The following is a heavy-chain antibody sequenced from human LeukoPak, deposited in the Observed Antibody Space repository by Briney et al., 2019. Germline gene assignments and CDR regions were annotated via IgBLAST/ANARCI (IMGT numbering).Heavy chain of an antibody. CDR1: GLPFSTYG. CDR3: ARDPGSSRLQVVY. V-gene: IGHV3-33*01. D-gene: IGHD6-6*01. Sequence: GGSLRLSCAASGLPFSTYGMHWVRQAPGKGLEWMAVIWYDGSNKYYAECVKGRFTISRDNSKNTLYLQMNSLRAEDTAVYYCARDPGSSRLQVVYWGQGTLVTVSS. CDR2: IWYDGSNK. J-gene: IGHJ4*02.